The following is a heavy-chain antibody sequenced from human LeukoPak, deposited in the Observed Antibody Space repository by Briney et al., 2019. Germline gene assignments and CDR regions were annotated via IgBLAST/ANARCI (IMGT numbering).Heavy chain of an antibody. D-gene: IGHD5-24*01. J-gene: IGHJ4*02. Sequence: SETLSLTCAVYGGSFSGYYWTWIRQPPGRGLEWIGEINHSGSTNYNPSLKSRVTISVDTSKSQFSLKLNSVTAADTAMYYCARGRDPYWGKGTLVTVSS. CDR2: INHSGST. CDR1: GGSFSGYY. V-gene: IGHV4-34*01. CDR3: ARGRDPY.